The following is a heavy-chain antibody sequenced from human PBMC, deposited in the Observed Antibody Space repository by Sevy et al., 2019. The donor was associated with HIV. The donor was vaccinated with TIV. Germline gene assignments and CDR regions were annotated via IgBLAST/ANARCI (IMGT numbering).Heavy chain of an antibody. Sequence: VKVSCKASGYTFTSYGISWVRQAPGQGLEWMGWISAYNGNTNYAQKLQGRVTMTTDTSTSTAYMELRSLRSDDTAVYYCARSLGNYPGNWFDPWGQGTLVTVSS. CDR3: ARSLGNYPGNWFDP. CDR1: GYTFTSYG. V-gene: IGHV1-18*01. CDR2: ISAYNGNT. D-gene: IGHD4-4*01. J-gene: IGHJ5*02.